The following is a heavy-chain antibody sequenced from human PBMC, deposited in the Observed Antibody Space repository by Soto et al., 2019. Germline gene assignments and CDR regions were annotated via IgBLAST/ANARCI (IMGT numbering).Heavy chain of an antibody. CDR1: GGTFSSYA. CDR3: ARGLGLYYFDY. Sequence: GASVKVSCKASGGTFSSYAIIWVRQAPGQGLEWMGGIIPSIGNTNYAQKFQGRVTITRDASASTAYMELSSLRSEDTAVYYCARGLGLYYFDYWGQGTLVTVSS. CDR2: IIPSIGNT. J-gene: IGHJ4*02. V-gene: IGHV1-69*05. D-gene: IGHD1-26*01.